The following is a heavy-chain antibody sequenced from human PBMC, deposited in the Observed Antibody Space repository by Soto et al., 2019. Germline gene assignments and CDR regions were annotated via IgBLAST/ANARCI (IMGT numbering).Heavy chain of an antibody. CDR3: ATLRYYDSSGYYYPRGPFDY. CDR2: FDPEDGET. J-gene: IGHJ4*02. Sequence: ASVKVSCKVSGYTLTELSMHWVRQAPGKGLEWMGGFDPEDGETIYAQKFQGRVTMTEDTSTDTAYMELSSLRSEDTAVYYCATLRYYDSSGYYYPRGPFDYWGQGTLVTVSS. D-gene: IGHD3-22*01. V-gene: IGHV1-24*01. CDR1: GYTLTELS.